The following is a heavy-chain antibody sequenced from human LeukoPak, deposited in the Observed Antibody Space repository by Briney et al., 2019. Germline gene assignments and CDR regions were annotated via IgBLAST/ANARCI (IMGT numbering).Heavy chain of an antibody. D-gene: IGHD2-2*01. CDR2: ISAYNGNT. CDR3: AREVWACSSTSCYNWGSYYYYYGMDV. V-gene: IGHV1-18*04. CDR1: GYTFTSYV. J-gene: IGHJ6*04. Sequence: ASVKVSCKASGYTFTSYVISWVRQAPGQGLEWMRWISAYNGNTNYAGKLQGRVTMTTDTSTSTAYMELRSLRSDDTAVYYCAREVWACSSTSCYNWGSYYYYYGMDVWGKGTTVTVSS.